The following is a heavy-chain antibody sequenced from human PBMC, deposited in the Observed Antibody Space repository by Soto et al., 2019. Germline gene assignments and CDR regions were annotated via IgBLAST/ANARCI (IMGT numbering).Heavy chain of an antibody. CDR2: IRSKANSYAT. CDR1: GFTFSGSA. V-gene: IGHV3-73*01. Sequence: GGSLRLSCAASGFTFSGSAMHWVRQASGKGLEWIGRIRSKANSYATAYAASVKGRFTISRDDSKNTAYLQMNSLKTEDTAVYYCTRSLPSSGWYFDYWGQGTLVTVSS. J-gene: IGHJ4*02. CDR3: TRSLPSSGWYFDY. D-gene: IGHD6-19*01.